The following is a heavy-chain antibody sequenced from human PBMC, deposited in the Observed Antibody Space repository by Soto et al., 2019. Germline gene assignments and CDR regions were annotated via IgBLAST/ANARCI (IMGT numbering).Heavy chain of an antibody. J-gene: IGHJ6*03. D-gene: IGHD3-3*01. CDR2: IKQDGSEK. CDR1: GFTFSSYW. CDR3: ASEHPTIFGVVTDYYYYYMDV. V-gene: IGHV3-7*01. Sequence: GGSLRLSCAASGFTFSSYWMSWVRQAPGKGREWVANIKQDGSEKYYVDSGKGRFTISRDNAKNTLFLQMNSLRAEHTAVYYSASEHPTIFGVVTDYYYYYMDVWGKGTTVTVSS.